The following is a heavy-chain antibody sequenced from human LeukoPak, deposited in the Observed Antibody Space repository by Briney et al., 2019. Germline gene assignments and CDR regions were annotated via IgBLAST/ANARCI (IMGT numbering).Heavy chain of an antibody. J-gene: IGHJ3*02. V-gene: IGHV1-2*06. CDR3: ARAEPPLGGSAFDI. CDR2: INPNSGGT. CDR1: GYTFTGYY. Sequence: ASVKVSCKASGYTFTGYYMHCVRQAPGQGLEWMGRINPNSGGTNYAQKFQGRVTMTRDTSISTAYMELSRLRSDDTAVYYCARAEPPLGGSAFDIWGQGTMVTVSS. D-gene: IGHD1-14*01.